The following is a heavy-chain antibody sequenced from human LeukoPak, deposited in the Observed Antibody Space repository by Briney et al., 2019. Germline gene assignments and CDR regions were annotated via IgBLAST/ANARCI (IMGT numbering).Heavy chain of an antibody. J-gene: IGHJ4*02. Sequence: QPGGSLRLSCAASGFTFSSYGMHWVRQAPGKGLEWVSAISGSGGSTYYADSVKGRFTISRDNSKNTLYLQMNSLRAEDTAVYYCAKDTGYYDSSLLDYWGQGTLVTVSS. CDR2: ISGSGGST. CDR3: AKDTGYYDSSLLDY. V-gene: IGHV3-23*01. CDR1: GFTFSSYG. D-gene: IGHD3-22*01.